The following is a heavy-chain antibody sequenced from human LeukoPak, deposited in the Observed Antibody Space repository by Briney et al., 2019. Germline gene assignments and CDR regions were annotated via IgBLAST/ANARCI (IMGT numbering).Heavy chain of an antibody. CDR3: ARVRRGSSWYLNWFDP. J-gene: IGHJ5*02. Sequence: SETLSLTCAVYGGSFRGYYWSWIRQPPGKGLEWVGEINHSGSTNYNPSLKSRVTISVDTSKNQFSLKLSSVTAADTAVYYCARVRRGSSWYLNWFDPWGQGTLVTVSS. CDR2: INHSGST. V-gene: IGHV4-34*01. CDR1: GGSFRGYY. D-gene: IGHD6-13*01.